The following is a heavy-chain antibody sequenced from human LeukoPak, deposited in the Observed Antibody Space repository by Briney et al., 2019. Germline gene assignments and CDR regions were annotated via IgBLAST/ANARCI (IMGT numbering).Heavy chain of an antibody. CDR2: IIPILGIA. D-gene: IGHD6-6*01. J-gene: IGHJ5*02. CDR3: ARDVASIAARTRTYNWFDP. V-gene: IGHV1-69*04. CDR1: GGTFSGYA. Sequence: SVKVSCKASGGTFSGYAISWVRQAPGQGLEWMGRIIPILGIANYAQKFQGRVTITADKSTSTAYMELSSLRSEDTAVYYCARDVASIAARTRTYNWFDPWGQGTLVTVSS.